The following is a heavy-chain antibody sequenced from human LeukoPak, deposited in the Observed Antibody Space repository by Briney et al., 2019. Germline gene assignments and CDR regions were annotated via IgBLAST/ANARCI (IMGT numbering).Heavy chain of an antibody. CDR2: INPSGSST. V-gene: IGHV1-46*01. CDR3: ARDNSVGDIAWWFDP. Sequence: ASVKVSCKASGYSFTSHYMHWVRQAPGQGLEWMGLINPSGSSTLYAQKFQGRVTMTRDMSTTTDYMELSSLRFEDTAVYYCARDNSVGDIAWWFDPWGQGTLVTVSS. D-gene: IGHD3-16*02. CDR1: GYSFTSHY. J-gene: IGHJ5*02.